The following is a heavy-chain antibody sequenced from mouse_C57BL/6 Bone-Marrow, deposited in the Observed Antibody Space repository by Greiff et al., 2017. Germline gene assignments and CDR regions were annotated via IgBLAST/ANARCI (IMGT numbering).Heavy chain of an antibody. CDR2: ISYDGSN. CDR1: GYSITSGYY. D-gene: IGHD1-3*01. V-gene: IGHV3-6*01. CDR3: ARDRGKD. J-gene: IGHJ3*01. Sequence: EVKVEESGPGLVKPSQSLSLTCSVTGYSITSGYYWNWIRQFPGNKLEWMGYISYDGSNNYNPSLKNRISITRDTSKNQFFLKLNSVTTEDTATYYCARDRGKDWGQGTLVTVSA.